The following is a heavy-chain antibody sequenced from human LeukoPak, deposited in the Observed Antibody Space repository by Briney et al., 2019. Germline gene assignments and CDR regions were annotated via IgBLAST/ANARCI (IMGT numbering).Heavy chain of an antibody. CDR3: ARLQVHCGGDCYTRWFDP. V-gene: IGHV3-11*03. Sequence: GGSLRLSCAASGFTFSDYYMSWIRQAPGKGLEWVSYISSSSSYTNYADSVKGRFTISRDNAKNSLYLQMNSLRAEDTAVYYCARLQVHCGGDCYTRWFDPWGQGTLVTVSS. CDR2: ISSSSSYT. J-gene: IGHJ5*02. D-gene: IGHD2-21*02. CDR1: GFTFSDYY.